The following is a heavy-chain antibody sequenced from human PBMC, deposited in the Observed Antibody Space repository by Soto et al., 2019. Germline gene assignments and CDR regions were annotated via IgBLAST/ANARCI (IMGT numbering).Heavy chain of an antibody. CDR3: ARPRYYYYYMDV. CDR1: GGSISSSSYY. Sequence: PSETLSLTCTVSGGSISSSSYYWGWIRQPPGKGLEWIGSIYYSGSTYYNPSLKSRVTISVDTSKNQFSLKLSSVTAADTAVYYCARPRYYYYYMDVWGKGTTVTVSS. CDR2: IYYSGST. J-gene: IGHJ6*03. V-gene: IGHV4-39*01.